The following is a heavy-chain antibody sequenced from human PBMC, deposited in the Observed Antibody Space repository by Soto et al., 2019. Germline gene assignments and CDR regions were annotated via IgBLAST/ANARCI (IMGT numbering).Heavy chain of an antibody. CDR3: AKGYSSWYVYALDY. CDR2: ISWNSGNI. D-gene: IGHD6-13*01. V-gene: IGHV3-9*01. J-gene: IGHJ4*02. CDR1: GFTFDDYA. Sequence: EVQLVESGGGLVQPGRSLRLSCAASGFTFDDYAMHWVRQGPGKGLEWVSGISWNSGNIGYADSVKGRFTISRDNAKNSPYLQMNSLRPEDTALYYCAKGYSSWYVYALDYWGQGTLVTVSS.